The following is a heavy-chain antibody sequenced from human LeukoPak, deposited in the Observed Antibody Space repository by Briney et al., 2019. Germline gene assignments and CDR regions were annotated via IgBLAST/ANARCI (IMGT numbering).Heavy chain of an antibody. D-gene: IGHD6-19*01. V-gene: IGHV4-59*01. Sequence: SETLSLTCTVSGGSISSYYWSWIRQPPGKGLEWIGYIYYSGSTNYNPSLKSRVTISVDTSKNQFSLKLSSVTAADTAVYYCAREHKIAVAGSRRYNWFDPWGQGTLVTVSS. J-gene: IGHJ5*02. CDR1: GGSISSYY. CDR2: IYYSGST. CDR3: AREHKIAVAGSRRYNWFDP.